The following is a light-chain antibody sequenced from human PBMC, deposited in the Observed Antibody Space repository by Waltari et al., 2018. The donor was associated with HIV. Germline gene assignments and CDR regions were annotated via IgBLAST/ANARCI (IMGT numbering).Light chain of an antibody. Sequence: QSVLTQPPSVSASPGQKVTISCSGSSSSIGQTFVSCFQLLPGTAPKLLSYDNNKRPSGIPDRFSGSKSGTSAALGITALQTGDEADYYCGTWDSSLNAGVFGGGTKVTVL. V-gene: IGLV1-51*01. CDR2: DNN. J-gene: IGLJ2*01. CDR3: GTWDSSLNAGV. CDR1: SSSIGQTF.